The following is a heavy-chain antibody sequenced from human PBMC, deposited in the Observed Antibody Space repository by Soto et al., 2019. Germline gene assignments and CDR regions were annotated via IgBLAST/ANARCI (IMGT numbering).Heavy chain of an antibody. J-gene: IGHJ5*02. CDR1: GYSFTSYW. D-gene: IGHD6-13*01. Sequence: EVQLVQSGAEVKKPGESLRISCKGSGYSFTSYWISWVRQMPGKGLEWMGRIDPSDSYTNYSPSVQGHVTISADKSIRTAYLQWSGLKASDTAMYYCARLQAAAGDNDLTLASWGQGTRVTVSS. CDR3: ARLQAAAGDNDLTLAS. CDR2: IDPSDSYT. V-gene: IGHV5-10-1*01.